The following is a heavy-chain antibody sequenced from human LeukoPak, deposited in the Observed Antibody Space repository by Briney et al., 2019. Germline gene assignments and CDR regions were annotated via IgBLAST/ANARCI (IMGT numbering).Heavy chain of an antibody. V-gene: IGHV4-4*07. D-gene: IGHD3-10*01. CDR1: GGSISSYY. CDR3: ARDFFGDKPYYFDY. J-gene: IGHJ4*02. CDR2: IYTSGST. Sequence: PSETLSLTCTVSGGSISSYYWSWIRQPAGQGLEWIGRIYTSGSTNYNPSLKSRVTMSVDTSKNQFSLKLSSVTAADTAVYYCARDFFGDKPYYFDYWGQGTLVTVSS.